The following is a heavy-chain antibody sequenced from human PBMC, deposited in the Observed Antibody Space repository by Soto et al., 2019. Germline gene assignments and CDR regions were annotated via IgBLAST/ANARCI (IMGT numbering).Heavy chain of an antibody. D-gene: IGHD2-8*01. CDR3: ARQGSNGAYYYSGMDV. CDR2: IYPGDSDT. Sequence: PGASLKISCQGAGYRLSSYWIARVRQMPGKGLEWMGIIYPGDSDTIYSPSFQGQVTFSVDKSTSTAYLQWSSLKASDTAMYYCARQGSNGAYYYSGMDVWGQGTTVTVSS. V-gene: IGHV5-51*01. CDR1: GYRLSSYW. J-gene: IGHJ6*02.